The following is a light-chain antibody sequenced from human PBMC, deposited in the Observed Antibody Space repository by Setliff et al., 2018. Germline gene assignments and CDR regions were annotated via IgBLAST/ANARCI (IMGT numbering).Light chain of an antibody. Sequence: QSALTQPASVSGSPGQSITISCTGTRSDVGGYNFVSWYQQYPGKHPKLLIYEVTNRPSGVSNRFSGSKSGNTASLTISGLQAEDEADYYCNSYTGTTTPYVFGTGTKV. J-gene: IGLJ1*01. CDR3: NSYTGTTTPYV. CDR2: EVT. V-gene: IGLV2-14*03. CDR1: RSDVGGYNF.